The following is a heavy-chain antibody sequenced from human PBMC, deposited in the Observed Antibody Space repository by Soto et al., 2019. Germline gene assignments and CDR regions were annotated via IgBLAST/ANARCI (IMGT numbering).Heavy chain of an antibody. J-gene: IGHJ4*02. CDR2: ISYDGTNK. CDR3: XXXXXXXXXYFDY. Sequence: QVQLVESGGGVVQPGRSLRLSCAASGFTFSTYGMHWVRQAPGKGLEWVAIISYDGTNKYYGDSVEGRFTISRDNSKNTLYLQMNSLRVEDXAXXXXXXXXXXXXXYFDYWGQGTLVTVSS. V-gene: IGHV3-30*03. CDR1: GFTFSTYG.